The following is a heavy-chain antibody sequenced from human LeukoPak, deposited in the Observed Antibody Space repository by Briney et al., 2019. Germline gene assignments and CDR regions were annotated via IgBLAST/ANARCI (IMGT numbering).Heavy chain of an antibody. V-gene: IGHV4-59*12. CDR1: GGSINYYY. CDR2: IYYSGGT. Sequence: SETLSLTCTVSGGSINYYYWMWIRQPPGKGLEWIGYIYYSGGTHYNPSLKSRVTMLVDTSKNQFSLKLSSVTAADTAVYYCARAPTWFGELYFDYWGQGTLVTVSS. J-gene: IGHJ4*02. D-gene: IGHD3-10*01. CDR3: ARAPTWFGELYFDY.